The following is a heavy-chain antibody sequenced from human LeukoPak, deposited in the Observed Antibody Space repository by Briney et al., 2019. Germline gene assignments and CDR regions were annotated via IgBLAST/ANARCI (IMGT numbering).Heavy chain of an antibody. CDR2: IYYSGST. V-gene: IGHV4-39*07. CDR3: VRFESGGNSGFDF. J-gene: IGHJ4*02. CDR1: GGSISSSSYY. Sequence: SETLSLTCTVSGGSISSSSYYWGWIRQPPGKGLEWIGSIYYSGSTNYNPSLKRRVTISVDTSKNQFSLKLSSVTAADTAMYYCVRFESGGNSGFDFWGQGTLVTVSS. D-gene: IGHD4-23*01.